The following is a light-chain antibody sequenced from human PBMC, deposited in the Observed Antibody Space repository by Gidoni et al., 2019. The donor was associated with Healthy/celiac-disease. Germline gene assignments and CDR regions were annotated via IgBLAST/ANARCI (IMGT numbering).Light chain of an antibody. Sequence: EIVMTQSPATLSGSPGERANLSCRASQSVSSNLAWYQQKPGQAPRLLIYGASTRATGIPARFSGIGSGTEFTLTISSLQSEDFAVYYCQQYNNWPSTFAYETRLGIK. CDR3: QQYNNWPST. CDR1: QSVSSN. V-gene: IGKV3-15*01. CDR2: GAS. J-gene: IGKJ5*01.